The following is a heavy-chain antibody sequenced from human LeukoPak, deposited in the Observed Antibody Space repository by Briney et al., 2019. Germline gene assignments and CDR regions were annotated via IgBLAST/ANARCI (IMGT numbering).Heavy chain of an antibody. CDR1: GFTFSSYW. Sequence: GGSLRLSCAASGFTFSSYWMSWVRQAPGKGLEWVSAISGSGGSTYYADSVKGRFTISRDNSKNTLYLQMNSLRAEDTAVYYCAKDLVVVVAAYYFDYWGQGTLVTVSS. V-gene: IGHV3-23*01. D-gene: IGHD2-15*01. CDR2: ISGSGGST. J-gene: IGHJ4*02. CDR3: AKDLVVVVAAYYFDY.